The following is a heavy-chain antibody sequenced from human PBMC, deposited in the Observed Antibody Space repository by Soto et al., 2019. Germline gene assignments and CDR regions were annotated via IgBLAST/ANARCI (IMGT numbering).Heavy chain of an antibody. V-gene: IGHV4-61*01. CDR2: IYYSGST. J-gene: IGHJ4*02. D-gene: IGHD3-16*01. CDR3: ARWDYEYVWGILPDDDY. CDR1: GGSVSSGSYY. Sequence: QVQLQESGPGLVKPSETLSLTCTVSGGSVSSGSYYWSWIRQPPGKGLEWIGYIYYSGSTNYNPSLKSRVTRSVDTSKDQFYLKRSSVAAADTAVYYGARWDYEYVWGILPDDDYWGQGTLVTVSS.